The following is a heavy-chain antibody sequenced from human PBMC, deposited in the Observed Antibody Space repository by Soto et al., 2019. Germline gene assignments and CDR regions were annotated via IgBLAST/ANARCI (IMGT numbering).Heavy chain of an antibody. CDR1: GFTFSRYW. Sequence: GGSLRLSCAAAGFTFSRYWMSWVLQAPGKGLEWVASIKQDGSEKNYVESVKGRFTISRDNAKHSLYLQLNSLRVEDKIVYYCVRGHHKVDCSGGSCLENARNKWFDPWGQGTMVNV. CDR3: VRGHHKVDCSGGSCLENARNKWFDP. V-gene: IGHV3-7*01. J-gene: IGHJ5*02. D-gene: IGHD2-15*01. CDR2: IKQDGSEK.